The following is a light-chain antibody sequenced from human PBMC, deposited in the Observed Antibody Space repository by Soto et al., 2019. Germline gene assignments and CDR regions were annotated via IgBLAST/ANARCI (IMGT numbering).Light chain of an antibody. V-gene: IGKV1-39*01. J-gene: IGKJ1*01. CDR3: QQSYTARWT. CDR2: GAS. CDR1: QSISTF. Sequence: DIQMTQSPSSLSASVGDRVTITCRASQSISTFFNWYQQKPGKAPKLLIYGASTLQSGVPSRFSGSGSVTDFTLTISSLQPEDFATYYCQQSYTARWTFGQGTMVEI.